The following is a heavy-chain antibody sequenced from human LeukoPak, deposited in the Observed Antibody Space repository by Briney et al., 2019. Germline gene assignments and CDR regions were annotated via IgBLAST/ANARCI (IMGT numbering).Heavy chain of an antibody. V-gene: IGHV3-23*01. CDR2: ISGSGGST. CDR1: GFTFSSYA. D-gene: IGHD3-3*01. CDR3: AKPTGEDYDFWSGYYSSKYFQH. J-gene: IGHJ1*01. Sequence: GSLRLSCAASGFTFSSYAMSWVRQAPGKGLEWVSAISGSGGSTYYADSVKGRFTISRDNSKNTLYLQMNSLRAEDTAVYYCAKPTGEDYDFWSGYYSSKYFQHWGQGTLVTVSS.